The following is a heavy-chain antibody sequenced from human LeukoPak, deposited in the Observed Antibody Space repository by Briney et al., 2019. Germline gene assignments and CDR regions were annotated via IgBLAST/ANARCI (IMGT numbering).Heavy chain of an antibody. J-gene: IGHJ5*02. Sequence: GASVKVSCKPSGGTFSSYAISWVRQPPGQGLERMGRIIPIFGIANYAQKFQGRVRITADKSTSTAYMELSSLRSEDTAVYYCARLGSLYYYDSSGSPWGQGILVTVSS. CDR3: ARLGSLYYYDSSGSP. V-gene: IGHV1-69*04. CDR1: GGTFSSYA. CDR2: IIPIFGIA. D-gene: IGHD3-22*01.